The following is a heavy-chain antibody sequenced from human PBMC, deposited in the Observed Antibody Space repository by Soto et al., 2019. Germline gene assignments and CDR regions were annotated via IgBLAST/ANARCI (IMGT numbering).Heavy chain of an antibody. Sequence: GGSLRLSCVASGFTFSDFGMHWVRQGPGKGLEWLAVISEDAETDFHADSVKGRFTVSRDNFKETLYLQMNSLTTDDSGAYFCAKAPFRCPYYFYGMDVWGQGTTVTVSS. CDR2: ISEDAETD. D-gene: IGHD3-10*01. CDR3: AKAPFRCPYYFYGMDV. V-gene: IGHV3-30*18. J-gene: IGHJ6*02. CDR1: GFTFSDFG.